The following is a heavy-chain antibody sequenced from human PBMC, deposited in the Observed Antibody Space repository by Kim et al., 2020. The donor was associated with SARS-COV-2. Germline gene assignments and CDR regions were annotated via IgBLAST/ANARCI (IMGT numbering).Heavy chain of an antibody. CDR2: IRSSGART. J-gene: IGHJ6*02. Sequence: LSLTCAASGFPVSGFAVSWVRQAPGKGLEWVSLIRSSGARTSYADSVKGRFTVSRDDSKNTVYLHMNSLRVEDTAVYYCAKGELERFSYYYRTMDVWGQGTTVIVSS. CDR1: GFPVSGFA. CDR3: AKGELERFSYYYRTMDV. V-gene: IGHV3-23*01. D-gene: IGHD1-1*01.